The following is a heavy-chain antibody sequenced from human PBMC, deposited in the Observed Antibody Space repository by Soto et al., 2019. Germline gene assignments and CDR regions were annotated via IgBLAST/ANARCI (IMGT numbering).Heavy chain of an antibody. J-gene: IGHJ5*01. Sequence: SETLSLTCRVSGDSISSTFWWTLVRQPPGKGLEWIGEVYHSGSTRYNPSLKGRVTISVDKPNNQFSLKLTSMTGADTAVYYCATRPPQIFVTLLPFLSWGQGTPVTVSS. CDR3: ATRPPQIFVTLLPFLS. CDR1: GDSISSTFW. V-gene: IGHV4-4*02. CDR2: VYHSGST. D-gene: IGHD3-3*01.